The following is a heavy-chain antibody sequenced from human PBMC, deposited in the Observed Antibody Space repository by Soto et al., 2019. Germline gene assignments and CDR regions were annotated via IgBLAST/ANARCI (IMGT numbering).Heavy chain of an antibody. CDR3: AKGLRYFDWLHPDY. J-gene: IGHJ4*02. Sequence: GGSLRLSCAASGFTFSSYGMHWVRQAPGKGLEWVAVISYDGSNKYYADPVKGRFTISRDNSKNTLYLQMNSLRAEDTAVYYCAKGLRYFDWLHPDYWGQGTLVTVSS. V-gene: IGHV3-30*18. D-gene: IGHD3-9*01. CDR1: GFTFSSYG. CDR2: ISYDGSNK.